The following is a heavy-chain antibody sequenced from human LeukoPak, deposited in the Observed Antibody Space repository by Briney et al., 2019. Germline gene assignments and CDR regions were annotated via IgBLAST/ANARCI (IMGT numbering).Heavy chain of an antibody. D-gene: IGHD7-27*01. V-gene: IGHV4-59*08. J-gene: IGHJ4*02. CDR1: GGSISSYY. Sequence: SETLSLTCTVSGGSISSYYWSWIRQPPGRGLEWIGYIYYSGSTNYNPSLKSRVTISVDTSKNQFSLKLSSVTAADTAVYFCARGFRGDNFDYWGQGTLVTVSS. CDR3: ARGFRGDNFDY. CDR2: IYYSGST.